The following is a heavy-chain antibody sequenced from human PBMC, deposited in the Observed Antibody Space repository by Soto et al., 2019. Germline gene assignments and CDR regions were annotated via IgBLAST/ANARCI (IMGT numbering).Heavy chain of an antibody. CDR3: ARLHYYGSGNYYAGPKGFYYAMDV. CDR1: VGSFSGYY. Sequence: SETLSLTCAFFVGSFSGYYWTWIRHPPGKWLEWIGEINHSGSTNYNPSLKSRLTISVDTSKNQFSLKLSSVTAADTAAYYCARLHYYGSGNYYAGPKGFYYAMDVWGQGTMVTGSS. V-gene: IGHV4-34*01. CDR2: INHSGST. J-gene: IGHJ6*02. D-gene: IGHD3-10*01.